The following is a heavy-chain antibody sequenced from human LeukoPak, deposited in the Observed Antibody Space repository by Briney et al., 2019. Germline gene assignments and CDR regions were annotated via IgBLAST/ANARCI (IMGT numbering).Heavy chain of an antibody. CDR3: TRRHCTATQCFSFDS. V-gene: IGHV3-21*01. CDR2: ISSTSGHI. CDR1: GFTFSTSS. D-gene: IGHD2-15*01. Sequence: GGSLRLSCVASGFTFSTSSMNWVRQAPGKGPEWVSSISSTSGHIAYTDSVKGRFTIFRDNAKNSLYLQMNSLRAEDTAVYYCTRRHCTATQCFSFDSWGQGSLVTVSS. J-gene: IGHJ4*02.